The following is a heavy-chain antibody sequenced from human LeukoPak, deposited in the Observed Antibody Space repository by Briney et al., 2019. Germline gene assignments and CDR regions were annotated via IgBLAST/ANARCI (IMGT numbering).Heavy chain of an antibody. Sequence: PGGSLRLSCAVSGFTFSSYAMSWVRQAPGEGLEWVSSISGSGGDTYYADSVKGRFTISRDNSKNTLYLQMNSLRAEDTAVYYCAKDRRYSGSYYFDYWGQGTLVTVSS. CDR1: GFTFSSYA. V-gene: IGHV3-23*01. CDR2: ISGSGGDT. J-gene: IGHJ4*02. CDR3: AKDRRYSGSYYFDY. D-gene: IGHD1-26*01.